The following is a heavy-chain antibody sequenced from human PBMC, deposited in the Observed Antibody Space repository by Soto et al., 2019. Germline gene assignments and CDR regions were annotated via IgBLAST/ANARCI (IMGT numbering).Heavy chain of an antibody. CDR1: GFTFSSYW. Sequence: EVQLVESGGDLVQPGGSLRLSCAASGFTFSSYWMHWVRQLPGKGLWWVSRMNTDGSSTTYADSVKGRFTTSRDNAKNTLYLQMNSLRAEDTAVYYCARDLDYGGNPRGYWGQGTLVTVSS. J-gene: IGHJ4*02. CDR3: ARDLDYGGNPRGY. V-gene: IGHV3-74*01. CDR2: MNTDGSST. D-gene: IGHD4-17*01.